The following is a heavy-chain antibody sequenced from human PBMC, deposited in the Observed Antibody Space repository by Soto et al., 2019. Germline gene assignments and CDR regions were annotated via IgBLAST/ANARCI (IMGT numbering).Heavy chain of an antibody. CDR2: ISYDGSNK. V-gene: IGHV3-30-3*01. J-gene: IGHJ6*02. D-gene: IGHD2-21*02. Sequence: PGGSLRLSCAASGFTFSSYAMHWVRQAPGKGLEWVAIISYDGSNKYYADSVKGRFTISRDNSKNTLYLQMNSLRAEDTAVYYCARYPTAHRSPYYYGMDVWGQGTTVAVSS. CDR1: GFTFSSYA. CDR3: ARYPTAHRSPYYYGMDV.